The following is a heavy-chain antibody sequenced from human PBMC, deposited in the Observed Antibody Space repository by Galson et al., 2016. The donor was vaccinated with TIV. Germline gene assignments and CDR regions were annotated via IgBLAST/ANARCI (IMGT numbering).Heavy chain of an antibody. D-gene: IGHD3-22*01. CDR3: ARTATLKHYYDSTSYYPF. J-gene: IGHJ4*02. Sequence: SVKVSCKVSGYTVTELSMHWVRQAPEKRLEWMGGFDPEDGETIYAQKFQGRVSMTEDTFTDTAYMELSSLVSDDTAMYYCARTATLKHYYDSTSYYPFWGQGTLVTVSS. CDR2: FDPEDGET. V-gene: IGHV1-24*01. CDR1: GYTVTELS.